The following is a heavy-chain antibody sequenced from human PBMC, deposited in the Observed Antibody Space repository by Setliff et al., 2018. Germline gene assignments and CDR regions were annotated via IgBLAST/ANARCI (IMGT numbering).Heavy chain of an antibody. J-gene: IGHJ1*01. CDR2: INTNTGNP. V-gene: IGHV7-4-1*02. CDR1: GYTFTSYA. CDR3: ARGPVKLVVMGFQH. D-gene: IGHD2-8*02. Sequence: ASVKVSCKASGYTFTSYAMNWVRQAPGQGLEWMGWINTNTGNPTYAQGFTGRFVFSLDTSVSTAYLQISSLKAEDTAVYYCARGPVKLVVMGFQHWGQGTLVTVSS.